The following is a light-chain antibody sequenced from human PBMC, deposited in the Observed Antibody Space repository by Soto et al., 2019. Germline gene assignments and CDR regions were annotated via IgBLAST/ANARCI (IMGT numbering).Light chain of an antibody. Sequence: EIVMTQSPATLSVSLGERATLSCRASQSVSIHLAWYQQKPGQAPRLLIYDTSTWATGIPARFSGSGSGTEFTLTISSLQSEDFAVYYCQQYSNWPPITFGQGTRLEI. CDR1: QSVSIH. J-gene: IGKJ5*01. CDR2: DTS. CDR3: QQYSNWPPIT. V-gene: IGKV3-15*01.